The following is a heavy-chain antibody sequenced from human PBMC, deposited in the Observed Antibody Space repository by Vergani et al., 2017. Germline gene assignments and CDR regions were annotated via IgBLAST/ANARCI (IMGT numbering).Heavy chain of an antibody. Sequence: EVQLVESGGGLVQPGGSLRLSCAASGFTFSSYWMHWVRQAPGKGLVWVSRINSDGSSPSYADSVKGRFTISRDNAKNTLYLQMNSLRAEDTAVYYCAGGRVVMRYYYYGMDVWGQGTTVTVSS. CDR1: GFTFSSYW. CDR3: AGGRVVMRYYYYGMDV. J-gene: IGHJ6*02. V-gene: IGHV3-74*01. CDR2: INSDGSSP. D-gene: IGHD2-21*01.